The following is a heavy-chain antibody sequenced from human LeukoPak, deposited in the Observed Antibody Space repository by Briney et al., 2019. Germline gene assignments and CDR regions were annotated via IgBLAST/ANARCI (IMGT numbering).Heavy chain of an antibody. CDR1: GFTFSSYW. J-gene: IGHJ4*02. CDR3: ARDPAPGGWYDY. CDR2: INSDGSST. D-gene: IGHD6-19*01. Sequence: PGGSLRLSCAASGFTFSSYWMHWARQGPGKGLVWVSRINSDGSSTTYADSVKGRFTISRDNAKNTLYLQMNSLRAEDTAVYYCARDPAPGGWYDYWGQGTLVTVSS. V-gene: IGHV3-74*01.